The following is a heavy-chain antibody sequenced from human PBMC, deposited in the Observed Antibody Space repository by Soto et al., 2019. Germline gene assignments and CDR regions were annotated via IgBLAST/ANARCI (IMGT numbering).Heavy chain of an antibody. V-gene: IGHV3-21*01. J-gene: IGHJ4*02. CDR3: ASEGVVVPDFDY. D-gene: IGHD2-2*01. CDR1: GFTFSSYS. CDR2: ISSSSSYI. Sequence: PGGSLRLSCAASGFTFSSYSMNWVRQAPGKGLEWVSSISSSSSYIYYADSVKGRFTISRDNAKNSLYLQMNSLRAEDTAVYYCASEGVVVPDFDYWGQGTLVTVSS.